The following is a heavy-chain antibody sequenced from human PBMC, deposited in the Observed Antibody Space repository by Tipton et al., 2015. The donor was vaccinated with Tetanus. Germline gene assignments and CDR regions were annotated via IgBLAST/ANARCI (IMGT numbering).Heavy chain of an antibody. V-gene: IGHV3-30*18. CDR2: ISFDGRNK. D-gene: IGHD3-10*01. CDR3: AKDRELRGDHLGY. Sequence: RSLRLSCAASGFTFSSFGMHWVRQAPGRGLEWVAGISFDGRNKYYADSVKDRITISRDNSKNTLLLQMTSLRPDDTTVYYCAKDRELRGDHLGYWGQGTLVTVSS. J-gene: IGHJ4*02. CDR1: GFTFSSFG.